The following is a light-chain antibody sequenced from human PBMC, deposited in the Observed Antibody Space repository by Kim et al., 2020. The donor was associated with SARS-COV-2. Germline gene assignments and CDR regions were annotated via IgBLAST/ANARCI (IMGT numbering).Light chain of an antibody. J-gene: IGLJ3*02. Sequence: GQSITISCTGTSSDVGDYKFVSWYQQHPGKAPKLTIYDVSKRPSGVSNRFSGSKSGNTASLTISGLQTEDEADYYCSSYLSSNIWVFGGGTQLTVL. V-gene: IGLV2-14*03. CDR2: DVS. CDR1: SSDVGDYKF. CDR3: SSYLSSNIWV.